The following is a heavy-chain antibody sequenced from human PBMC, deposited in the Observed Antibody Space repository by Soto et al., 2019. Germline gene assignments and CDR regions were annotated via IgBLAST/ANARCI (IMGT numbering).Heavy chain of an antibody. D-gene: IGHD1-26*01. CDR2: ISAYNGNT. Sequence: QVHLVQSGAEVKTPGASVKVSCQTSGYTPTNYDIGWVRQAPGQGLEWMGWISAYNGNTNYAQKLQGRLTMTTDTPTRTAYMELRSLRSDDTAVYYCARALYRSGTYYAFDNWGQGTLVTVSS. J-gene: IGHJ4*02. CDR1: GYTPTNYD. CDR3: ARALYRSGTYYAFDN. V-gene: IGHV1-18*01.